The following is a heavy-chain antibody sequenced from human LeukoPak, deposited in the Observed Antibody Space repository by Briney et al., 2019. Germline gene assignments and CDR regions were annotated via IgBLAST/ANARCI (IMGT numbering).Heavy chain of an antibody. D-gene: IGHD3-22*01. J-gene: IGHJ4*02. V-gene: IGHV3-48*03. Sequence: GGSLRLSCAASGFIFSSYEMNWVRQAPGKGLEWVSYISSGGDPRHYAESVKGRFTISRDNARKSLYLQMSNLRAEDTAVYYCARVFENYYDNSGYYDYWGQGTLVIVSS. CDR3: ARVFENYYDNSGYYDY. CDR2: ISSGGDPR. CDR1: GFIFSSYE.